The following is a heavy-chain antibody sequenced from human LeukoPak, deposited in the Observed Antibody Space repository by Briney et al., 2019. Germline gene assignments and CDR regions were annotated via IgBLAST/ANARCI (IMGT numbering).Heavy chain of an antibody. CDR2: IYHSGST. V-gene: IGHV4-30-2*01. Sequence: SETLSLTCTVSGGSISSSSYYWIWIRQPPGKGLEWIGYIYHSGSTYYNPSLKSRVTISVDTSYNQFSLKLRSVTAADTAVYYCARVGLSNEYGDYTAFDYWGQGTLVTVSS. CDR1: GGSISSSSYY. J-gene: IGHJ4*02. CDR3: ARVGLSNEYGDYTAFDY. D-gene: IGHD4-17*01.